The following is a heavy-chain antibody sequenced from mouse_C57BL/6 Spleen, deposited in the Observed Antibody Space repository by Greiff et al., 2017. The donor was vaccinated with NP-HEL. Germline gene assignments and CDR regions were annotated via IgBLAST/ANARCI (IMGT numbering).Heavy chain of an antibody. CDR3: ARGCPNGIDY. V-gene: IGHV5-16*01. J-gene: IGHJ4*01. CDR2: INYDGSST. Sequence: EVKVEESEGGLVQPGSSMKLSCTASGFTFSDYYMAWVRQVPEKGLEWVANINYDGSSTYYLDSLKSRFIISRDNAKNILYLQISSLKSEDTATYYCARGCPNGIDYWGQGTSVTVSS. CDR1: GFTFSDYY.